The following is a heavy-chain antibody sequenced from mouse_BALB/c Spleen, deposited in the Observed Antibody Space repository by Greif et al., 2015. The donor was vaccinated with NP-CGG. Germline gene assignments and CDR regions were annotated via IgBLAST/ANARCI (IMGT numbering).Heavy chain of an antibody. Sequence: VQLQQSGAELVRPGSSVKISCKASGYAFSSYWMNWVKQRPGQGLEWIGQIYPGDGDTNYNGKFKGKATLTADKSSSTAYMQLSSLTSEDSAVYFCKYGNYVDAMDYWGQGTSVTVSS. CDR3: KYGNYVDAMDY. CDR1: GYAFSSYW. V-gene: IGHV1-80*01. CDR2: IYPGDGDT. J-gene: IGHJ4*01. D-gene: IGHD2-10*02.